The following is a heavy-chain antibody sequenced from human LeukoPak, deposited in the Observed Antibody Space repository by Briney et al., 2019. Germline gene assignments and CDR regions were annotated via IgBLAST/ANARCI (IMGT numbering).Heavy chain of an antibody. CDR3: AINIVVVVAATNY. Sequence: GGSLRLSCAASGFTFSSYAMSWVRQAPGKGLEWVSAISGSGGSTYYADSVKGRFTISRDNSKNTLYLRMNSLRAEDTAVYYCAINIVVVVAATNYWGQGTLVTVSS. V-gene: IGHV3-23*01. CDR1: GFTFSSYA. J-gene: IGHJ4*02. D-gene: IGHD2-15*01. CDR2: ISGSGGST.